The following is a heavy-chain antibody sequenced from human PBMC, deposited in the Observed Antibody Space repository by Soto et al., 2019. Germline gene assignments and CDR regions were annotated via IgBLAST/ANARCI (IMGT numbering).Heavy chain of an antibody. V-gene: IGHV3-21*01. CDR3: ARDRVTMVRGVRHDAFDI. Sequence: GGSLRLSCAASGFTFSSYSMNWVRQAPGKGLEWVSSISSSSSYIYYADSVKGRFTISRDNAKNSLYLQMNSLRAEDTAVYYGARDRVTMVRGVRHDAFDIWGQGTMVTVSS. D-gene: IGHD3-10*01. CDR1: GFTFSSYS. CDR2: ISSSSSYI. J-gene: IGHJ3*02.